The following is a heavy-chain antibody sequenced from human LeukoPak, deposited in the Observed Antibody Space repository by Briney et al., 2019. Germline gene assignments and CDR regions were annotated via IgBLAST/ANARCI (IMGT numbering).Heavy chain of an antibody. J-gene: IGHJ4*02. CDR2: MNPNSGDT. CDR1: GYAFTSYD. V-gene: IGHV1-8*01. Sequence: ASVKVSFKASGYAFTSYDIIWVRQATGQGLEWMGWMNPNSGDTGYAQKFQGRVTMTRNTSISTAYMVLSSLRSEDTAVYYCARISNMATTPDSWGQGTLVTVSS. D-gene: IGHD5-24*01. CDR3: ARISNMATTPDS.